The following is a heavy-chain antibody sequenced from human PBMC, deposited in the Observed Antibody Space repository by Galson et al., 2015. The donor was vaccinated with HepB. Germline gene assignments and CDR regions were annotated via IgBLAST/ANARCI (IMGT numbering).Heavy chain of an antibody. CDR1: GFTFSSHF. CDR2: ISATSRNI. Sequence: CLRLSCAGSGFTFSSHFMNWVRQAPGKGLEWVAYISATSRNIYYADSVKGRFSVSRDNGKNSLYLQMNSLRAEDTAVYYCARVYDGDDAGEDYGMDVWGPGATVTVSS. V-gene: IGHV3-21*01. D-gene: IGHD4-17*01. CDR3: ARVYDGDDAGEDYGMDV. J-gene: IGHJ6*02.